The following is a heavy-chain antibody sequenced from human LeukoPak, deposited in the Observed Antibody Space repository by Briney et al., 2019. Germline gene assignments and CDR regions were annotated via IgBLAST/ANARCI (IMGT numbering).Heavy chain of an antibody. CDR2: FQNSGGT. CDR1: GYSISSGYY. Sequence: SSETLSLTCTVSGYSISSGYYWGWVRQPPEKGLEWIASFQNSGGTFLNPSLKSRVSISADRSKNQLSLQLNSVTAADTAVYYCARDPTTVTKGFDIWGQGTMVTVSS. CDR3: ARDPTTVTKGFDI. D-gene: IGHD4-17*01. V-gene: IGHV4-38-2*02. J-gene: IGHJ3*02.